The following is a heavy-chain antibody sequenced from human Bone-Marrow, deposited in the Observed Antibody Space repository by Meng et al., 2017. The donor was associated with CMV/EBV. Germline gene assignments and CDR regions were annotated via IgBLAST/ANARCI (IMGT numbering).Heavy chain of an antibody. CDR3: ARRKRGAAVIGAYYFDF. Sequence: GESLKISCKGSGYSFSDYWIAWVRQMPGKGLECMGIIYPGDSDTRYRPSFQGQVTISADRSITTAYLQWSSLKASDTAMYYCARRKRGAAVIGAYYFDFWGQGTLVTVSS. D-gene: IGHD3-10*01. V-gene: IGHV5-51*01. J-gene: IGHJ4*02. CDR1: GYSFSDYW. CDR2: IYPGDSDT.